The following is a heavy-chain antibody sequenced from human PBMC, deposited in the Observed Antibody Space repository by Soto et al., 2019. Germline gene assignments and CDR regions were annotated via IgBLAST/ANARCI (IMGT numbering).Heavy chain of an antibody. Sequence: LRLSCAASGFTFSSYAMSWVRQAPGKGLEWVSAISGSGGSTYYADSVKGRFTISRDNSKNTLYLQMNSLRAEDTAVYYCAKDFEIIGFWRNFDYWGQGTLVTVSS. D-gene: IGHD3-3*01. CDR2: ISGSGGST. J-gene: IGHJ4*02. CDR1: GFTFSSYA. CDR3: AKDFEIIGFWRNFDY. V-gene: IGHV3-23*01.